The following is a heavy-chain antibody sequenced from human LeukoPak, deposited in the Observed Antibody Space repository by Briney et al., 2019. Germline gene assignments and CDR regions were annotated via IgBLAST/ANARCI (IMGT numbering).Heavy chain of an antibody. V-gene: IGHV3-48*01. D-gene: IGHD2-15*01. CDR2: ISSSSSTI. CDR3: ARGPRGLLRSGFGH. J-gene: IGHJ4*02. Sequence: PGGSLRLSCAASGFTFSSYSMNWVRQAPGKGLEWVSYISSSSSTIYYADSVKGRFTISRDNAKNSLYLQMNSLRAEDTAVYYCARGPRGLLRSGFGHWGQGTLVTVSS. CDR1: GFTFSSYS.